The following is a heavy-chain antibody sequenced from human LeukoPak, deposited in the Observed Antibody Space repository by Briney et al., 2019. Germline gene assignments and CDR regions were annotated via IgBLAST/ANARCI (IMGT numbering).Heavy chain of an antibody. CDR1: GYTFTSYY. CDR3: ARSGVRGVIGDY. CDR2: INPSGGST. Sequence: ASVTVSCKASGYTFTSYYMHWVRQAPGQGLEWMGIINPSGGSTSYAQKFQGRVTMTRDTSTSTVYMELSSLRSEDTAVYYCARSGVRGVIGDYWGQGTLVTVSS. V-gene: IGHV1-46*01. D-gene: IGHD3-10*01. J-gene: IGHJ4*02.